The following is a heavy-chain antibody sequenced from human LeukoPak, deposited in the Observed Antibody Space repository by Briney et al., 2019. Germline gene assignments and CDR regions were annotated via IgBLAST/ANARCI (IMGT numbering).Heavy chain of an antibody. CDR3: ARARKWLLNY. CDR1: GYTFTGYY. CDR2: INPNSGGT. V-gene: IGHV1-2*02. Sequence: ASVKVSSKTSGYTFTGYYLHWVRQAPGQGLEWMGWINPNSGGTNYAQTYQGRVTMTRDTSISTAYMEVSRLRSDDTAVYYCARARKWLLNYWGQGTLVTVSS. J-gene: IGHJ4*02. D-gene: IGHD3-22*01.